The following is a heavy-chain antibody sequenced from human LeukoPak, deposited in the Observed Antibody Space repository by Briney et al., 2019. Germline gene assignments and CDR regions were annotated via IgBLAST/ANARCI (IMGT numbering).Heavy chain of an antibody. D-gene: IGHD1-26*01. Sequence: GGSLRLSCAASGFTVSSSYMSWVRQAPGKGLEGVSVIYSGGSTYYADSVKGRFTISRDNSKNTLYLQMNSLRAEDTAVYYCARDLRYASGSYYQSDYWGQGTLVTVSS. CDR3: ARDLRYASGSYYQSDY. J-gene: IGHJ4*02. CDR1: GFTVSSSY. V-gene: IGHV3-66*01. CDR2: IYSGGST.